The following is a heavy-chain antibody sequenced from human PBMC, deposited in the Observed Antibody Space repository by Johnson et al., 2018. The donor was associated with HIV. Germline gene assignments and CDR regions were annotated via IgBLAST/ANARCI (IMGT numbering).Heavy chain of an antibody. CDR1: EFTFDDYG. V-gene: IGHV3-20*04. CDR2: INWNGGST. D-gene: IGHD4-23*01. Sequence: EVQLVESGGGVVRPGESLGLSCAASEFTFDDYGMSWVRQAPGKGLEWVSGINWNGGSTTYADSVKGRFTISRDNAKNSLDLQMNSLRGEDTALYYCARATAYGGRVDGFDIWGQGTMVTVSA. CDR3: ARATAYGGRVDGFDI. J-gene: IGHJ3*02.